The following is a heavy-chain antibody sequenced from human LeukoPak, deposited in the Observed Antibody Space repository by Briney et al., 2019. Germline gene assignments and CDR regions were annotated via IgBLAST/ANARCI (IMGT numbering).Heavy chain of an antibody. V-gene: IGHV3-30*04. CDR3: ARIVGFGELSHPDY. J-gene: IGHJ4*02. Sequence: GGSLRLSCAASGFTFSSYSMHWVRQAPGEGLEWVAVISYDGSNKYYADSVKGRFTISRDNSKNTLYLQMNSLRVEDTAVYYCARIVGFGELSHPDYWGQGTLVTVSS. CDR1: GFTFSSYS. D-gene: IGHD3-10*01. CDR2: ISYDGSNK.